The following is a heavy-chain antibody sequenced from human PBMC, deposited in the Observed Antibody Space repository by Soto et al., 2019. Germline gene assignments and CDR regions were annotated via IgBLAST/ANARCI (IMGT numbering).Heavy chain of an antibody. J-gene: IGHJ4*02. CDR1: GFMFGSYG. V-gene: IGHV3-30*18. D-gene: IGHD5-18*01. Sequence: QEQVVESGGGVVQTGRSLRLSCAASGFMFGSYGMHWVRQAPGKGLEWVAVVSSDGSKKFYADSVKGRFTISRDNSKNTMYMEMNSLRGEDTAVYYCVKDLGYKSHWGQGTLVTVSP. CDR3: VKDLGYKSH. CDR2: VSSDGSKK.